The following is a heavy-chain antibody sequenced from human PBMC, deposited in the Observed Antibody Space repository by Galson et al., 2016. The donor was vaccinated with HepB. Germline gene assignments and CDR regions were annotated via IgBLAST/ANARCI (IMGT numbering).Heavy chain of an antibody. D-gene: IGHD3-10*01. CDR1: GFTYDNYA. V-gene: IGHV3-9*01. J-gene: IGHJ2*01. Sequence: SLRLSCAASGFTYDNYAMHWVRQVPGKGLEWVSSISWDGLASFYADSVKDRFTISRDNAKNSLFLDMNSLRAEDTAFYFCVKDHSPASYWFFDVWGRGTLVTVS. CDR2: ISWDGLAS. CDR3: VKDHSPASYWFFDV.